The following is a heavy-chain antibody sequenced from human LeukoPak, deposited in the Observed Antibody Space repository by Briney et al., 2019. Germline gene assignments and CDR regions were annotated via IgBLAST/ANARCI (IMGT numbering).Heavy chain of an antibody. CDR1: GGSFSGYY. J-gene: IGHJ3*01. CDR2: INHSGST. D-gene: IGHD2-2*01. V-gene: IGHV4-34*01. Sequence: PSETLSLTCAVYGGSFSGYYWSWIRQPPGKGLEWIGDINHSGSTNYNPSLKSRVTTSVDTSKIQFSLKLSSVTAADTAVYYCARDGGVVVPTSPAVFDVWGQGTLVTVS. CDR3: ARDGGVVVPTSPAVFDV.